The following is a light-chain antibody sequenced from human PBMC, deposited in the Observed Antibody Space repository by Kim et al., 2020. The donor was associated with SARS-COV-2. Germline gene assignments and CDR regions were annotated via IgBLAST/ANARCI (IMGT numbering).Light chain of an antibody. CDR1: KLGDRY. J-gene: IGLJ2*01. Sequence: SVTPGHTASITCSGEKLGDRYTSWYQQRPGQSPLLVIFQDTQRPSGIPARFSGSNSGNTATLTISGTQAMDEADYYCQAWDTSTVVFGGGTQLTVL. CDR2: QDT. CDR3: QAWDTSTVV. V-gene: IGLV3-1*01.